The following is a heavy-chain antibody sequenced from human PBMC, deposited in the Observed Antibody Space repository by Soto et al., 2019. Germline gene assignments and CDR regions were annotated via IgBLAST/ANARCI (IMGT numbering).Heavy chain of an antibody. D-gene: IGHD2-2*01. CDR3: TTNRLSVVVPAANRFDP. V-gene: IGHV3-15*01. CDR2: LKSQTDGGTT. Sequence: RRLSCAASGFTFSNAWMSWVRQPPGKGLHGVGRLKSQTDGGTTDSAAPGKGRFTISRDDPNNTLYMQLNRLKSEDTAVYYCTTNRLSVVVPAANRFDPWGQGTLVTVCS. CDR1: GFTFSNAW. J-gene: IGHJ5*02.